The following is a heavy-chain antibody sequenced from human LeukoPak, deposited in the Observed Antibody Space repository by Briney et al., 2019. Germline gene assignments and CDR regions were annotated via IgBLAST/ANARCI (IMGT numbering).Heavy chain of an antibody. CDR2: IYFSGST. CDR3: ARSYNNAGYFYYGMDV. Sequence: SETLSLTCTVSGGSINTYYWSWIRQPPGKGLEWVGYIYFSGSTDYKPSLRSRISISLDTSKNEISLRLSSVTAADTAVYYCARSYNNAGYFYYGMDVWGQGTMVTVSS. D-gene: IGHD5-24*01. J-gene: IGHJ6*02. CDR1: GGSINTYY. V-gene: IGHV4-4*09.